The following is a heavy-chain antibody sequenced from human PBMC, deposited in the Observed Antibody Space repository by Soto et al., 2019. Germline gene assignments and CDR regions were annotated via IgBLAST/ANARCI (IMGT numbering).Heavy chain of an antibody. J-gene: IGHJ6*03. D-gene: IGHD2-2*01. Sequence: EVQLLESGGGLVQPGGSLRLSCAASGFTFSSYAMNWVRQAPGKGLEWVSAISGSGGSTYYADSVKGRFTISRDNSKNTLYPQMNSLRAEDTAVYYCAKEVYCSSTSCYYYMDVWGKGTTVTVSS. CDR2: ISGSGGST. CDR1: GFTFSSYA. V-gene: IGHV3-23*01. CDR3: AKEVYCSSTSCYYYMDV.